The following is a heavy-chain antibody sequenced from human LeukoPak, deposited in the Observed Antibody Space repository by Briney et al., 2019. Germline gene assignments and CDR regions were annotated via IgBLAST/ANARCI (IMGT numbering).Heavy chain of an antibody. J-gene: IGHJ5*02. CDR1: GGSFSGYY. D-gene: IGHD3-10*01. CDR3: ARHLSLWFGDVWFDP. V-gene: IGHV4-34*01. Sequence: PSETMSLTCAVYGGSFSGYYWSWIRQPPGKGLEWIGEINHSGSTNYNPSLKSRVTISVDTSKNQFSLKLSSVTAADTAVYYCARHLSLWFGDVWFDPWGQGTLVTVSS. CDR2: INHSGST.